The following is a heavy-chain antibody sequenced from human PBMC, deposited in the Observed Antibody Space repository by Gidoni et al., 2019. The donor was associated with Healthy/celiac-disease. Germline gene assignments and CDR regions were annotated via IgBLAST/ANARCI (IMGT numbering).Heavy chain of an antibody. Sequence: QVQLVQSGAEVKKPGASVKVSCKVSGYTLTELSMHWMRQAPGKGLEWMGGFDPEDGETIYAQKFQGRVTMTEDTSTDTAYMELSSLRSVDTAVYYCATACLRNQLLYLTAGFDPWGQGTLVTVSS. J-gene: IGHJ5*02. V-gene: IGHV1-24*01. CDR1: GYTLTELS. CDR3: ATACLRNQLLYLTAGFDP. D-gene: IGHD2-2*02. CDR2: FDPEDGET.